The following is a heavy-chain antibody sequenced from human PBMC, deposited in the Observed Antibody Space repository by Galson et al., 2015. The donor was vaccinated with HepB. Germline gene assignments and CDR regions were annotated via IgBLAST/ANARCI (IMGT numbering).Heavy chain of an antibody. V-gene: IGHV3-48*02. J-gene: IGHJ4*02. Sequence: SLRLSCAASGFTFSSYSMNWVRQAPGKGLEWVSYISSSSSTIYYADSVKGRFTISRDNAKNSLYLQMNSLRDEDTAVYYCARDPAYSSSWYYFDYWGQGTLVTVSS. CDR3: ARDPAYSSSWYYFDY. CDR2: ISSSSSTI. D-gene: IGHD6-13*01. CDR1: GFTFSSYS.